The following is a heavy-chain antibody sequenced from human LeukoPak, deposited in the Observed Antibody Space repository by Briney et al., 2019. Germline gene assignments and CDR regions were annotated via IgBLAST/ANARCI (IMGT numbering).Heavy chain of an antibody. CDR1: GFTFSSFT. D-gene: IGHD4-17*01. Sequence: PGGSLRLSCAASGFTFSSFTMNWVRQAPGRGLEWVSCISSTSTYIHYADSVKGRFTISRDNAKNSLYLQMNSLRAEDTAVYYCARFDYADYLAFDYCGQGTLVTVSS. CDR3: ARFDYADYLAFDY. V-gene: IGHV3-21*01. J-gene: IGHJ4*02. CDR2: ISSTSTYI.